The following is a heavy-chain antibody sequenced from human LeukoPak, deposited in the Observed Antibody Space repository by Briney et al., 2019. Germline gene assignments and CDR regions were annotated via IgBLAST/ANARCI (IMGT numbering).Heavy chain of an antibody. CDR3: ARESAIFAHYGMDV. Sequence: SVKVSCKASGGTFSSYAISWVRQAPGQGLEWMGGIIPIFGTANYAQKFQGRVTMTRDTSTSTVYMELSSLRSEDTAVYYCARESAIFAHYGMDVWGQGTTVTVSS. CDR1: GGTFSSYA. CDR2: IIPIFGTA. J-gene: IGHJ6*02. D-gene: IGHD3-3*01. V-gene: IGHV1-69*05.